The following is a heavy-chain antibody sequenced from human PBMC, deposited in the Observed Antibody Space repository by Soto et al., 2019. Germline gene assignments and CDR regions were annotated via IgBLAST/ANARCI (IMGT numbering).Heavy chain of an antibody. V-gene: IGHV4-59*01. Sequence: SETLSLTCTVSGGSISSYYWSWIRQPPGKGLEWIGYIYYSGSTNYNPSLKSRVTISVDTSKNQFSLKLSSVTAADTAVYYCARDESGSFDYWGQGTLVTVSS. D-gene: IGHD3-10*01. J-gene: IGHJ4*02. CDR2: IYYSGST. CDR1: GGSISSYY. CDR3: ARDESGSFDY.